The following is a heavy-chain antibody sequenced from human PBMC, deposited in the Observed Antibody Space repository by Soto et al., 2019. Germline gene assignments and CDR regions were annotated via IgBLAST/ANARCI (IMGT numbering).Heavy chain of an antibody. V-gene: IGHV3-23*01. D-gene: IGHD3-22*01. Sequence: GGSLRLSCAASEFTFSSYAMSWVRQAPGKGLEWVSAFSGSGGSTYYADSVKGRFTISRDNSKNTLYLQMNSLRAEDTAVYYCAKGLSSGYYYDAFDIWGQGTMVTVSS. CDR1: EFTFSSYA. CDR2: FSGSGGST. J-gene: IGHJ3*02. CDR3: AKGLSSGYYYDAFDI.